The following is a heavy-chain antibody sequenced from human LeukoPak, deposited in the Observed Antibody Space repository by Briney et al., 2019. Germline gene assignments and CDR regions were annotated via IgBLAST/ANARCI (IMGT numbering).Heavy chain of an antibody. D-gene: IGHD7-27*01. Sequence: GGSLTLSCVASGFTFSSYWMTWVRQAPGKGLEWVANIKTVGSQIYYVDSVKGRFTISRDNAKNSLYLQMNSLRAEDTAVYYCARDLNWETYWGQGTLVSVSS. V-gene: IGHV3-7*01. CDR1: GFTFSSYW. CDR3: ARDLNWETY. CDR2: IKTVGSQI. J-gene: IGHJ4*02.